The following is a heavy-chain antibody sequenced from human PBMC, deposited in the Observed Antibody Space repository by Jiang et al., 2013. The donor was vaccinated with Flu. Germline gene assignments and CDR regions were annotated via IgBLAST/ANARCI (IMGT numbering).Heavy chain of an antibody. CDR2: TRNKANSYTR. V-gene: IGHV3-72*01. CDR3: ARGRYYPVN. D-gene: IGHD3-10*01. CDR1: TLSDHY. Sequence: TLSDHYMDWVRQAPGKGLEWVGRTRNKANSYTREYAASVKGRFTISRDDSNSLLYLQMDSLKTEDTAVYYCARGRYYPVNWGQGTLVTVSS. J-gene: IGHJ4*02.